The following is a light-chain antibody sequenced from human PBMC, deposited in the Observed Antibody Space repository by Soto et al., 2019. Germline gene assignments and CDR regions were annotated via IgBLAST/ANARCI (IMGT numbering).Light chain of an antibody. CDR2: EVS. V-gene: IGLV2-14*01. J-gene: IGLJ1*01. CDR1: SIDIGGYNS. CDR3: SSYTSSVAHV. Sequence: QSALTQAAAVSGSPRQSRTITCTGTSIDIGGYNSVSWYQQHPRKAPKLRIYEVSNRPSGFSNRFSGSKSGDTASLTISGLQADDEADYYSSSYTSSVAHVYGTGTKLTV.